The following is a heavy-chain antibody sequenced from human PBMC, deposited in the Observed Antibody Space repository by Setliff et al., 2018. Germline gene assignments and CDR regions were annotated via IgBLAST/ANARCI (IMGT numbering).Heavy chain of an antibody. CDR1: GGSFSGYY. CDR2: INHSGST. CDR3: ARSGDYIWGSYRPYYFDH. D-gene: IGHD3-16*02. V-gene: IGHV4-34*01. J-gene: IGHJ4*02. Sequence: SETLSLTCAVYGGSFSGYYWSWIRQPPGKGLEWIGEINHSGSTNYNPSVKSRVTMSVDTSKNQVSLKLSSVTAADTAVYYCARSGDYIWGSYRPYYFDHWGQGTLVTVSS.